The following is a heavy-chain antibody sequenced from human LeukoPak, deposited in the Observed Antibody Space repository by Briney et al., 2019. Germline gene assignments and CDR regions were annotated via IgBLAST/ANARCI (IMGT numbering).Heavy chain of an antibody. D-gene: IGHD4-17*01. CDR2: IYTSGST. Sequence: SETLSLTCTVSGYSISSGYYWGWIRQPPGKGLEWIGRIYTSGSTNYNPSLKSRVTMSVDTSKNQFSLKLSSVTAADTAVYYCARGVTTHYGDYGVFDDYWGQGTLVTVSS. CDR1: GYSISSGYY. J-gene: IGHJ4*02. V-gene: IGHV4-38-2*02. CDR3: ARGVTTHYGDYGVFDDY.